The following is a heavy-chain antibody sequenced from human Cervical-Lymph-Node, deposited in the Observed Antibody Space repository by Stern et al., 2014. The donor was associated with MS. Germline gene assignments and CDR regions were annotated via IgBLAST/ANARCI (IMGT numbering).Heavy chain of an antibody. Sequence: QVQLVESGAEVKKPGASVKVSCKASGYIFINYWIHWVRQAPGQGLEWMGIIKPRGGDTIYAQKFKGRVTMNTDTSTSTAYIELTNLRFDDTAVYYCARLEGVTESRDDWGQGTLLTVSS. V-gene: IGHV1-46*01. CDR1: GYIFINYW. J-gene: IGHJ4*02. CDR2: IKPRGGDT. D-gene: IGHD2-21*02. CDR3: ARLEGVTESRDD.